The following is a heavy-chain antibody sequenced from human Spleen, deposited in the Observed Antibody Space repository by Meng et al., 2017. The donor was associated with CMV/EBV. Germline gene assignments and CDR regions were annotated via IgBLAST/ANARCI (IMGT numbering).Heavy chain of an antibody. CDR2: IIPIFGTA. CDR3: ARDLKVGALY. V-gene: IGHV1-69*01. Sequence: QVQMVKSGSELKMPGASVKVSCKASGYTFTKNYMHWVRQAPGQGLEWMGGIIPIFGTANYAQKFQGRVTITADESTSTAYMELSSLRSEDTAVYYCARDLKVGALYWGQGTLVTVSS. D-gene: IGHD1-26*01. J-gene: IGHJ4*02. CDR1: GYTFTKNY.